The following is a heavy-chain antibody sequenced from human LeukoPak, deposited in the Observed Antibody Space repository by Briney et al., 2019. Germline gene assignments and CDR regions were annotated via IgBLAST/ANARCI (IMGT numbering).Heavy chain of an antibody. Sequence: GGSLRLSCAASGFTFSSYGMHWVRQAPGKGLEWVAVIWYDGSNKYYADSVKGRFTISRDNSKNTLYLQMNSLRAEDTAVYYCARDPSYCGGDCYAFDIWGQGTMVTVSS. CDR3: ARDPSYCGGDCYAFDI. J-gene: IGHJ3*02. V-gene: IGHV3-33*01. CDR2: IWYDGSNK. CDR1: GFTFSSYG. D-gene: IGHD2-21*02.